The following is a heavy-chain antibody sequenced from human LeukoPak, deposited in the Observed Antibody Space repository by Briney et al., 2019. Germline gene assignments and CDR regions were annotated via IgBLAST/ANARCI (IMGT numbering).Heavy chain of an antibody. CDR3: AKLRYGSGSSEGDY. D-gene: IGHD3-10*01. Sequence: GRSLRLSCAASGFTFSSYGMQWVRQAPGKGLEWVAVISYDGSNKYYADSVKGRFTISRDNSKNTLYLQMNSLRAEDTAVYYCAKLRYGSGSSEGDYWGQGTLVTVSS. V-gene: IGHV3-30*18. CDR2: ISYDGSNK. CDR1: GFTFSSYG. J-gene: IGHJ4*02.